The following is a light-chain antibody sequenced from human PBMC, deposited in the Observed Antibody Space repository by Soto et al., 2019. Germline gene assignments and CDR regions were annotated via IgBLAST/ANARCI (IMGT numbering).Light chain of an antibody. CDR3: QQYGSSPWT. Sequence: EMVLTQSPGTLSLSPGARATLSCRASQSVSSSYLAWYQQRPGQAPRLLIYGASSRATDIPDRFSGSGSGTDFTLTISRLEPEDFAVYYCQQYGSSPWTFGQGTKVEIK. V-gene: IGKV3-20*01. CDR1: QSVSSSY. CDR2: GAS. J-gene: IGKJ1*01.